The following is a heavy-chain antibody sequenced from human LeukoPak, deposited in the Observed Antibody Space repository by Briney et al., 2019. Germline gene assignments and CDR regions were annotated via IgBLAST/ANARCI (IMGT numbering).Heavy chain of an antibody. Sequence: PGGSLRLSCAASGFTFSSYWMSWVRQAPGEGLEWVANIKQDGSDKYYVDSVKGRFTISRDNAKNSLYLQMNSQRAEDTAVYYCARLLWFGESLAGYFQHWGQGTLVTVSS. CDR3: ARLLWFGESLAGYFQH. CDR2: IKQDGSDK. CDR1: GFTFSSYW. V-gene: IGHV3-7*01. D-gene: IGHD3-10*01. J-gene: IGHJ1*01.